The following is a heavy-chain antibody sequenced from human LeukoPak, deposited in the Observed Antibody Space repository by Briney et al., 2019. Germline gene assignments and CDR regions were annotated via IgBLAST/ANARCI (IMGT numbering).Heavy chain of an antibody. CDR1: GHSFSSDSF. Sequence: PSETLSLTCGVSGHSFSSDSFWGWIRQPPGQGLEWIGSIHERGSTFYNPSLKSRVTISIDTSTNHFALNVRSVTAADTAVYYCTRASRPSNSWFDPWGQGTVVTVSS. V-gene: IGHV4-38-2*01. J-gene: IGHJ5*02. CDR2: IHERGST. CDR3: TRASRPSNSWFDP. D-gene: IGHD6-6*01.